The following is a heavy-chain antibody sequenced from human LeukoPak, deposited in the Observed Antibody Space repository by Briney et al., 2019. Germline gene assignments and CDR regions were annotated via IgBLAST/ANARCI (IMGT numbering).Heavy chain of an antibody. Sequence: GGSLRLSCEASGFTFSSYAMHWVRQAPGKGLEWVAVISYDGSNKYYADSVKGRFTISRDNSKNTLYLQMNSLRAEDTAVYYCARESYDSSGYYDYWGQGTLVTVSS. CDR2: ISYDGSNK. D-gene: IGHD3-22*01. CDR3: ARESYDSSGYYDY. CDR1: GFTFSSYA. J-gene: IGHJ4*02. V-gene: IGHV3-30-3*01.